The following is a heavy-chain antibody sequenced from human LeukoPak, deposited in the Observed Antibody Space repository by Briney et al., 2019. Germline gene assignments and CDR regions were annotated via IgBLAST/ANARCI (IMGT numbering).Heavy chain of an antibody. CDR2: IWYDGSNK. J-gene: IGHJ2*01. D-gene: IGHD3-22*01. Sequence: GRSLRLSCAASGFTFSSYGMHWVRQAPGKGLEWVAVIWYDGSNKYYADSVKGRFTISRDNSKNTLYLQMNSLRAEDTAVYYCAREDYDSSGYYHWYFDLWGRGTLVTVSS. CDR3: AREDYDSSGYYHWYFDL. V-gene: IGHV3-33*01. CDR1: GFTFSSYG.